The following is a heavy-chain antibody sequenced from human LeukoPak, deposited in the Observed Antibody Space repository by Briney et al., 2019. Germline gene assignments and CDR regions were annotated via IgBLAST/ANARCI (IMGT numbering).Heavy chain of an antibody. CDR3: AKAPVTTCSGAYCYPFDS. CDR2: ISVSGNT. Sequence: GGSLRLSCAASGFTFSSYGMSWVRQAPGKGLEWVSAISVSGNTYHADSVKGRFTISRDSSKNTLYLQMNRLRAEDAAVYYCAKAPVTTCSGAYCYPFDSWGQGTLVTVSS. J-gene: IGHJ5*01. D-gene: IGHD2-21*01. V-gene: IGHV3-23*01. CDR1: GFTFSSYG.